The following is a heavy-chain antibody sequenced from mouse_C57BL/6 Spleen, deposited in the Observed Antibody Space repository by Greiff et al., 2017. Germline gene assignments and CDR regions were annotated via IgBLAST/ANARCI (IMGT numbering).Heavy chain of an antibody. V-gene: IGHV1-80*01. CDR2: IYPGDGDT. J-gene: IGHJ4*01. CDR3: ARRPFPDAMDY. Sequence: VQLQQSGAELVKPGASVKISCKASGYAFSSYWMNWVKQRPGKGLEWIGQIYPGDGDTNYNGKFKGKATLTADKSSSTAYMQLSSLTSEDSAVYFCARRPFPDAMDYWGQGTSVTVSS. CDR1: GYAFSSYW.